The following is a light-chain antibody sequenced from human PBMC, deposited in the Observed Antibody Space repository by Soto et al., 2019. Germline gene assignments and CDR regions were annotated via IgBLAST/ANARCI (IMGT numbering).Light chain of an antibody. J-gene: IGLJ2*01. CDR1: SSDVGGYNY. V-gene: IGLV2-14*01. CDR2: EVS. CDR3: SSYTSSSTLV. Sequence: QSALTQPASVSGSPGQSITISCTGTSSDVGGYNYVSWYQQHPGKAPKLMIYEVSNRPSGVSTRFSGSKSGNTASLTISGLQDEDEADYYCSSYTSSSTLVFGGGTKLTVL.